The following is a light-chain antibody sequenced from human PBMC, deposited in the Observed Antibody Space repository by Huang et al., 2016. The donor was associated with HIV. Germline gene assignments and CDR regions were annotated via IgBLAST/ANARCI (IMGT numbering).Light chain of an antibody. CDR1: QSISSY. J-gene: IGKJ2*01. CDR3: QQSYSTLRYT. Sequence: DIQMTQSPSSLSASVGDRVTVTCRASQSISSYLNWYQQKPGKAPKLLIYAASSLQSGGTSRFSGSGSGTDFTINISRLQPEDFATYYCQQSYSTLRYTFGQGTKLEIK. V-gene: IGKV1-39*01. CDR2: AAS.